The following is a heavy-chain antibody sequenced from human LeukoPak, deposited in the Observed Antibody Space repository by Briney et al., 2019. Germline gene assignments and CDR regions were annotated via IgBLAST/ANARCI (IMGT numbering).Heavy chain of an antibody. V-gene: IGHV6-1*01. J-gene: IGHJ5*02. CDR2: TYYRSNWFT. CDR1: GDSVSSANTA. CDR3: ASIDCSGGSCYHWPIPNNWFDP. D-gene: IGHD2-15*01. Sequence: SQTLSLTCAISGDSVSSANTAWNWIRQSPSRGLEWLVRTYYRSNWFTDYAVSVKSRITINPDTSKNQFSLKLSSVTAADTAVYYCASIDCSGGSCYHWPIPNNWFDPWGQGTLVTVSS.